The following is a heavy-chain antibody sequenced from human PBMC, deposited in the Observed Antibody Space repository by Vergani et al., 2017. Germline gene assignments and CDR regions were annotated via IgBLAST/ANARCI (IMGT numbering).Heavy chain of an antibody. J-gene: IGHJ4*02. CDR1: GYRVTNNG. CDR2: ISAYNGKT. V-gene: IGHV1-18*01. D-gene: IGHD6-19*01. CDR3: ARGGSSGWYGKD. Sequence: QVQLVQSGAEVKKPGASVKVSCKTSGYRVTNNGFSWVRQAPGQGLEWMGWISAYNGKTNYAQKFQDRVTMTTDTSASTAYMELRSLRSDDTAVYYCARGGSSGWYGKDWGQGTLVTVSS.